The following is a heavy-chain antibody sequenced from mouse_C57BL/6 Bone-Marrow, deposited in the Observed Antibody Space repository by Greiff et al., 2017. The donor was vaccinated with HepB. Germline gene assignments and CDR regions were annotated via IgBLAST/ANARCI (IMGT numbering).Heavy chain of an antibody. J-gene: IGHJ2*01. CDR2: ISDGGSYT. Sequence: EVQVVESGGGLVKPVGSLKLSCAASGFTFSSYAMSWVRQTPEKRLEWVATISDGGSYTYYPDNVKGRFTISRDNAKNNLYLQMSHLKSEDTAMYYCAREGDDYWGQGTTLTVSS. CDR1: GFTFSSYA. V-gene: IGHV5-4*01. CDR3: AREGDDY. D-gene: IGHD3-3*01.